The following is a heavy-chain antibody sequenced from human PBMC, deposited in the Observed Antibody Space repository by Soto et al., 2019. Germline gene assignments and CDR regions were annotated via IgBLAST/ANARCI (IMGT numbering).Heavy chain of an antibody. CDR3: ARHEGSGWSPFNWFDP. Sequence: SETLSLTCTVSGGSISSSSYYWGWIRQPPGKGLEWIGSIYYSGSTYYNPSLKSRVTISVDTSKNQFSLKLSSVTAADTAVYYCARHEGSGWSPFNWFDPWGQGTLVTVSS. CDR2: IYYSGST. D-gene: IGHD6-19*01. V-gene: IGHV4-39*01. CDR1: GGSISSSSYY. J-gene: IGHJ5*02.